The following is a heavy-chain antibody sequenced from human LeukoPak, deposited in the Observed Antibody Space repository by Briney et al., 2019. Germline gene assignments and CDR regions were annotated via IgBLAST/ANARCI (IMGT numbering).Heavy chain of an antibody. V-gene: IGHV1-2*02. J-gene: IGHJ4*02. Sequence: ASVKVSCKASGYTFTGYYLHWVRQAPGQGLEWVGWINPNSGGANYAQKFQGRVTMTRDTSISTAYMELSSLRSEDTAVYYCARDMDSGPDFFDYWGLGTLVTVSS. CDR2: INPNSGGA. D-gene: IGHD1-26*01. CDR3: ARDMDSGPDFFDY. CDR1: GYTFTGYY.